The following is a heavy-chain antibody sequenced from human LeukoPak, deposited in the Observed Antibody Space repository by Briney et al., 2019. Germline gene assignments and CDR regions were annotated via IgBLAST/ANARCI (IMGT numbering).Heavy chain of an antibody. D-gene: IGHD6-19*01. CDR2: ISGSGGST. CDR3: ARDRGWLGQNYYYYGMDV. CDR1: GFTFSSYA. V-gene: IGHV3-23*01. Sequence: GGSLRLSCAASGFTFSSYAMSWVRQAPGKGLEWVSAISGSGGSTYYADSVKGRFTISRDNSKNTLYLQMNSLRAEDTAVYYCARDRGWLGQNYYYYGMDVWGQGTTVTVSS. J-gene: IGHJ6*02.